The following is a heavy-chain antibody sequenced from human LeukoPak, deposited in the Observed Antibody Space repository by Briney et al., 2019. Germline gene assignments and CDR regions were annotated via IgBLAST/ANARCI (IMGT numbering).Heavy chain of an antibody. CDR1: GGSFSGYY. V-gene: IGHV4-34*01. J-gene: IGHJ5*02. Sequence: SETLSLTCAVYGGSFSGYYWSWIRQPPGKGLEWIGEINHSGSTNYNPSLKSRVTISVDTSKNQFSLKLSSVTAADTAVYYCARGLGRRFDPWGQGTLVTVSS. CDR3: ARGLGRRFDP. CDR2: INHSGST.